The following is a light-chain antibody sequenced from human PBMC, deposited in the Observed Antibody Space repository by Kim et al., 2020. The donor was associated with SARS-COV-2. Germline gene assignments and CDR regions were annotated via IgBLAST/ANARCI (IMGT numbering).Light chain of an antibody. CDR3: QSCDSSTVV. CDR2: EDN. V-gene: IGLV6-57*03. J-gene: IGLJ2*01. CDR1: SGRIAGHY. Sequence: TVTLARSRRSGRIAGHYDQWYQRRPASAPATVIYEDNQRPSGVPDRFSGSIDSSSNSASLTISGLKTEDEADYYCQSCDSSTVVFGGGTQLTVL.